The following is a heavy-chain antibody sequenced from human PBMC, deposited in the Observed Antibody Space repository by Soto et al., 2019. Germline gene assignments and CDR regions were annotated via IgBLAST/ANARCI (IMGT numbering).Heavy chain of an antibody. CDR1: GGSFSGYY. CDR3: ATRGGYYDFWSGYNRYYYYGMDV. CDR2: INHSGST. J-gene: IGHJ6*02. D-gene: IGHD3-3*01. V-gene: IGHV4-34*01. Sequence: SETLSLTCAVYGGSFSGYYWSWIRQPPGKGLEWIGEINHSGSTNYNPSLKSRVTISVDTSKNQFSLKLSSVTAADTAVYYCATRGGYYDFWSGYNRYYYYGMDVWGQGTTVTVSS.